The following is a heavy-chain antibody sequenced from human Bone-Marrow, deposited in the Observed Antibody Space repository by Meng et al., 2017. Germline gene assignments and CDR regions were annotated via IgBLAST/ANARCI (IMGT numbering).Heavy chain of an antibody. CDR2: ISSSSSYI. CDR3: ARDPRRGDY. D-gene: IGHD3-10*01. Sequence: GESLKISCAASGFTFSSYAMHWVRQAPGKGLEWVSSISSSSSYIYYADSVKGRFTISRDNAKNSLYLQMNSLRAEDTAVYYCARDPRRGDYWGQGTLVTVSS. CDR1: GFTFSSYA. V-gene: IGHV3-21*01. J-gene: IGHJ4*02.